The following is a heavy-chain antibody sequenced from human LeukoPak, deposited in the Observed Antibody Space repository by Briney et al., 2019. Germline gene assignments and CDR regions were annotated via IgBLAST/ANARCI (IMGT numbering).Heavy chain of an antibody. CDR3: ARGAGRIAVAGTWFDP. Sequence: ASVKVSCKASGYTSTSYGISWVRQAPGQGLEWMGWISAYNGNTNYAQKLQGRVTMTTDTSTSTAYMELRSLRSDDTAVYYCARGAGRIAVAGTWFDPWGQGTLVTVSS. CDR1: GYTSTSYG. CDR2: ISAYNGNT. D-gene: IGHD6-19*01. V-gene: IGHV1-18*01. J-gene: IGHJ5*02.